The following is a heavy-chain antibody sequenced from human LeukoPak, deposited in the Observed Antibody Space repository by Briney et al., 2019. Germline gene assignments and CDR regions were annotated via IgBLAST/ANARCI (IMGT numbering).Heavy chain of an antibody. V-gene: IGHV4-59*08. CDR2: IYYSGST. CDR1: GGSFSSYY. Sequence: PSETLSLTCAVYGGSFSSYYWSWIRQPPGKGLEWIGYIYYSGSTNYNPSLKSRVTMSVDTSKNQFSLNLTSVTAADTAVYYCARHYSYARAWFDPWGQGTLVTVSS. J-gene: IGHJ5*02. D-gene: IGHD3-16*01. CDR3: ARHYSYARAWFDP.